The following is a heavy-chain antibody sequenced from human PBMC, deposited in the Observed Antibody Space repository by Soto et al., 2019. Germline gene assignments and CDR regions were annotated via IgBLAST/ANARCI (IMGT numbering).Heavy chain of an antibody. CDR2: INHSGST. D-gene: IGHD3-10*01. Sequence: SETLSLTCAVYGGSFSGYYWSWIRQPPGKGLEWIGEINHSGSTNYNPSLKSRVTISVDTSKNQFSLKLSSVTAADTAVYYCARVLNTGLWFGEKDYWGQGTLVTVSS. CDR1: GGSFSGYY. V-gene: IGHV4-34*01. CDR3: ARVLNTGLWFGEKDY. J-gene: IGHJ4*02.